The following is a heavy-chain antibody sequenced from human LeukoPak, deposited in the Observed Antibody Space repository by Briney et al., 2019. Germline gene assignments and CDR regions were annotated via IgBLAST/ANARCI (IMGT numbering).Heavy chain of an antibody. D-gene: IGHD2/OR15-2a*01. CDR3: ARNINGPDY. CDR1: GFTFDDYT. J-gene: IGHJ4*02. Sequence: GGSLRLSCAASGFTFDDYTMHWVRQAPGKGLEWVSLISWDGGSTYYADSVKGRFTISRDNSKNTLYLQMNTLRAEDTAVYYCARNINGPDYWGQGTLVTVSS. V-gene: IGHV3-43*01. CDR2: ISWDGGST.